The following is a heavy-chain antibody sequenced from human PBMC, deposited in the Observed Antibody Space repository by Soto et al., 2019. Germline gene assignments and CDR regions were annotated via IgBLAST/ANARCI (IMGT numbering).Heavy chain of an antibody. J-gene: IGHJ6*02. V-gene: IGHV1-69*02. CDR1: GGTFSSYT. CDR2: IIPILGIA. CDR3: ARLLVLDYYYGMDV. D-gene: IGHD6-13*01. Sequence: QVQLVQSGAEVKKPGSSVKVYCKASGGTFSSYTISWVRQAPGQGLEWMGRIIPILGIANYAQKFQGRVTITEDKSTSTAYMELSSLRSEDTAVYYCARLLVLDYYYGMDVWGQGTTVTVSS.